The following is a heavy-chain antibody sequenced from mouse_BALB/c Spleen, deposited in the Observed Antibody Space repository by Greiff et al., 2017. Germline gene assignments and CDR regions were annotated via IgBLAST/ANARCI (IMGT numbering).Heavy chain of an antibody. Sequence: QVQLQQSGAELARPGASVKMSCKASGYTFTSYTMHWVKQRPGQGLEWIGYINPSSGYTNYNQKFKDKATLTADKSSSTAYMQLSSLTSEDSAVYYCARWTTTMIGGAYAMDYWGQGTSVTVSS. CDR3: ARWTTTMIGGAYAMDY. V-gene: IGHV1-4*01. D-gene: IGHD2-4*01. J-gene: IGHJ4*01. CDR1: GYTFTSYT. CDR2: INPSSGYT.